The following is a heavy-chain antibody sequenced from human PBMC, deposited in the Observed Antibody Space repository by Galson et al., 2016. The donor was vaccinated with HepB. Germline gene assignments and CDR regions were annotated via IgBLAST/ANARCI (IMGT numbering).Heavy chain of an antibody. CDR3: ARDKDYTLDY. J-gene: IGHJ4*02. D-gene: IGHD4-11*01. Sequence: QSGAEVKKPGASVKVSCKPYGYTFTSSGLSWVRQAPGQGLEWVGLISPNSGNTTYAQKLQGRVTMTRDTSTSTAYMELRSLTSDDTAIYYCARDKDYTLDYWGQGTLVTVSS. CDR1: GYTFTSSG. V-gene: IGHV1-18*01. CDR2: ISPNSGNT.